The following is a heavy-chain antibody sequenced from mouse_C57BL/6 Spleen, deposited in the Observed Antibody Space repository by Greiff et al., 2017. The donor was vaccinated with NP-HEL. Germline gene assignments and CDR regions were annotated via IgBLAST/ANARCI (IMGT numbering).Heavy chain of an antibody. CDR3: ARSYCGSSYAMDY. Sequence: QVQLQQPGAELVRPGSSVKLSCKASGYTFTSYWMHWVKQRPIQGLEWIGNIDPSDSETHYNQKFKDKATLTVDKSSSTAYMQLSSLTSEDSAVYYCARSYCGSSYAMDYWGQGTSVTVSS. D-gene: IGHD1-1*01. V-gene: IGHV1-52*01. J-gene: IGHJ4*01. CDR2: IDPSDSET. CDR1: GYTFTSYW.